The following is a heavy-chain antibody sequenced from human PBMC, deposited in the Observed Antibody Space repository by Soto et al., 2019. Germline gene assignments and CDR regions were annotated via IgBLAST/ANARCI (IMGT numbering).Heavy chain of an antibody. V-gene: IGHV1-69*13. D-gene: IGHD2-15*01. CDR3: ASLDCSGGSCYASGFDP. CDR2: IIPIFGTA. Sequence: GASVKVSCKASGGTFSSYAISWVRQAPGQGLEWMGGIIPIFGTANYAQKFQGRVTITADESTSTAYMELSSLRSEDTAVYYCASLDCSGGSCYASGFDPWGQGTLVTVSS. J-gene: IGHJ5*02. CDR1: GGTFSSYA.